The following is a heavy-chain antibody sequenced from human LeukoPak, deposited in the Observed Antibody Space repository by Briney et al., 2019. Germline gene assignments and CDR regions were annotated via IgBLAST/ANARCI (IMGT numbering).Heavy chain of an antibody. V-gene: IGHV4-59*08. CDR2: IYYSGST. CDR1: GGSMSSYY. J-gene: IGHJ4*02. D-gene: IGHD1-26*01. Sequence: PSAILSINCTVAGGSMSSYYWSWIQQPPGQGLQWIGHIYYSGSTNYNPSLKSRVTMSVDTSKNQFSLEVSSVTTADTAVYYCARQSGRNLLDSWGQGTRVTVSS. CDR3: ARQSGRNLLDS.